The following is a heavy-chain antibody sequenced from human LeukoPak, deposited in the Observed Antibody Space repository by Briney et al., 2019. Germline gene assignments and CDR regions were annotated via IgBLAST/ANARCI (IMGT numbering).Heavy chain of an antibody. D-gene: IGHD2-2*01. Sequence: PGGSLRLSCAASGFTFSSYGMHWVRQAPGKGLEWVAFIRYDGSNKYYADSVKGRFTISRDNSKNTLYLQMSSLRAEDTAVYYCAKDRQVVPAGKNWFDPWGQGTLVTVSS. CDR2: IRYDGSNK. CDR1: GFTFSSYG. J-gene: IGHJ5*02. CDR3: AKDRQVVPAGKNWFDP. V-gene: IGHV3-30*02.